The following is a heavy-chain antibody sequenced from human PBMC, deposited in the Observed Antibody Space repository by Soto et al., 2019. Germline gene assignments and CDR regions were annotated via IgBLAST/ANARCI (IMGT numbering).Heavy chain of an antibody. CDR3: ARDGVGATTFYGYFDY. CDR2: LRYDGSNK. J-gene: IGHJ4*02. D-gene: IGHD1-26*01. CDR1: GFRFSGFG. V-gene: IGHV3-33*01. Sequence: QVQLVESGGGVVQPGRSLRLSCAASGFRFSGFGMHWVRQAPGKWLEWVAILRYDGSNKYYADSVKGRFTISRDNSQNTLYLQMDRLRVEDTAVYYCARDGVGATTFYGYFDYWGQGILVTVSS.